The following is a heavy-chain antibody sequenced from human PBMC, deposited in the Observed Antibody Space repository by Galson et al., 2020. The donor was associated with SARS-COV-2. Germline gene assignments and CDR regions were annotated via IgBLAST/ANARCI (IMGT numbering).Heavy chain of an antibody. V-gene: IGHV3-13*01. J-gene: IGHJ6*03. D-gene: IGHD3-10*01. CDR3: ARGITMVRGVYYYYYMDV. CDR2: IGPAGDT. Sequence: GGSLRLSCAASGFTFSSYDMHWVRQATGKGLEWVSAIGPAGDTYYPGSVKGRFTISREKAKNSLDLQMNSLRAGDTAVYYCARGITMVRGVYYYYYMDVWGKGATFTVSS. CDR1: GFTFSSYD.